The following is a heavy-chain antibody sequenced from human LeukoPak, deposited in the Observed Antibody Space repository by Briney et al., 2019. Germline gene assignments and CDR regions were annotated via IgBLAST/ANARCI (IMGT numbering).Heavy chain of an antibody. D-gene: IGHD6-13*01. Sequence: SETLSLTCTVSGGSISSYYWSGMRQPPGKGLEWIGYIYYSGSTNYNPSLKSRVTISVDTSKNQFSLKLSSVTAADTAVYYCARGLMMAVAGRGEFHYWGQGTLVTVSS. V-gene: IGHV4-59*01. CDR1: GGSISSYY. CDR2: IYYSGST. CDR3: ARGLMMAVAGRGEFHY. J-gene: IGHJ4*02.